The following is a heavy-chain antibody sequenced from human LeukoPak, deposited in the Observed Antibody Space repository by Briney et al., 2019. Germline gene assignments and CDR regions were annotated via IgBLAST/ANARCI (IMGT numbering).Heavy chain of an antibody. V-gene: IGHV4-39*07. CDR3: ARYHIVGSLEY. D-gene: IGHD2-21*01. CDR2: IYYSGST. J-gene: IGHJ4*02. Sequence: SETLSLTCTVSGGSFISSSYYWSWIRQPPGKGLEWIGSIYYSGSTYYNPSLKSRVTISVDTSKNQFSLKLSSVTAADTAVYYCARYHIVGSLEYWGQGTLVTVSS. CDR1: GGSFISSSYY.